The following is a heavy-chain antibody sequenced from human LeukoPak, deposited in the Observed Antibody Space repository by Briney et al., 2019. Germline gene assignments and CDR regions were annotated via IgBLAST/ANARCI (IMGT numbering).Heavy chain of an antibody. CDR3: ARVFRETRVVPAAMSHNYYYYYMDV. CDR1: GFTFSNYA. D-gene: IGHD2-2*01. CDR2: ISGSGDNT. Sequence: GGSLRLSCAASGFTFSNYAMSWVRQAPGKGLEWVSAISGSGDNTYYADSVKGRFTISRDNSKNTLYLQMNSLRAEDTAVYYCARVFRETRVVPAAMSHNYYYYYMDVWGKGTTVTISS. V-gene: IGHV3-23*01. J-gene: IGHJ6*03.